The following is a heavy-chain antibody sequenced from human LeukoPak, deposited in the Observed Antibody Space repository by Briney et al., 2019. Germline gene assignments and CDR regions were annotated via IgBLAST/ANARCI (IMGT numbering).Heavy chain of an antibody. Sequence: PSETLSLTCTVSGGSISSSSYYWGWIRQPPGKGLEWIGSIYYSGSTYYNPSLKSRVTISVDTSKNQFSLKLSSVTAADTAVYYCARDLMTYYYDSSGHLDVWGQGTPVTVSS. CDR3: ARDLMTYYYDSSGHLDV. CDR2: IYYSGST. D-gene: IGHD3-22*01. J-gene: IGHJ6*02. V-gene: IGHV4-39*07. CDR1: GGSISSSSYY.